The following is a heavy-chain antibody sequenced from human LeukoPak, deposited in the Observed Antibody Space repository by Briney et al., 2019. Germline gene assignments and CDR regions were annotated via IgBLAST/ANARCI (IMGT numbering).Heavy chain of an antibody. Sequence: GASVKVSCKAFGYTFTGYYMHWVRQAPGQGLEWMGWINPNSGGTNYAQKFQGRVTMTRDMSISTAYMELSRLRSDDTAVYYCARAPPSITGTTTYFDSWGQGTLVTVSS. CDR1: GYTFTGYY. CDR2: INPNSGGT. J-gene: IGHJ4*02. CDR3: ARAPPSITGTTTYFDS. D-gene: IGHD1-7*01. V-gene: IGHV1-2*02.